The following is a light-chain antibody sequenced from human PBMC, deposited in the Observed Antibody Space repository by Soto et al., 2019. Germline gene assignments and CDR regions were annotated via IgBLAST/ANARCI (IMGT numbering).Light chain of an antibody. J-gene: IGKJ3*01. CDR3: QQRNKSPSGVP. CDR1: QSVSSY. CDR2: DAS. V-gene: IGKV3-11*01. Sequence: EIVLTQSPATLSLSPGERATLSCRASQSVSSYLAWYQQKPGQAPRLLIYDASNRATGIPARFSGSGSGTDLTRHIRRLEPEDFAVYYCQQRNKSPSGVPFGPGTQVDIK.